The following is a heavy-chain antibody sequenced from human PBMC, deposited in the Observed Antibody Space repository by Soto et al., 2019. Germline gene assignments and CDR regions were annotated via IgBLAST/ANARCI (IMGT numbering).Heavy chain of an antibody. J-gene: IGHJ4*02. CDR2: ISVSGGSR. V-gene: IGHV3-23*01. Sequence: EVQLLESGGGLVQPGGSLRLSCATSGFTFSSYAMSWVRQAPVKGLEWVSCISVSGGSRYDSDSVKGRFTISRDNSKSTLYLQMSSLSAEHTAVYYCATIFRYGDPEYWGQGVLFTVSS. D-gene: IGHD2-21*02. CDR3: ATIFRYGDPEY. CDR1: GFTFSSYA.